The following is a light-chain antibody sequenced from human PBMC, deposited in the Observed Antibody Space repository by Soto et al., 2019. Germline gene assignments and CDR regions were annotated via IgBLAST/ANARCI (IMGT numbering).Light chain of an antibody. J-gene: IGKJ1*01. CDR2: SAS. CDR1: QDIISW. CDR3: QQARYFPLS. V-gene: IGKV1-12*01. Sequence: DVQMTQSPSSVSASVGDRVTITCRASQDIISWLVWYQQKPGKAPKLLISSASSLQSGVPSRFSGSGSGTDFTLTSTCLQPEYFATYYCQQARYFPLSFGQGTKVEIK.